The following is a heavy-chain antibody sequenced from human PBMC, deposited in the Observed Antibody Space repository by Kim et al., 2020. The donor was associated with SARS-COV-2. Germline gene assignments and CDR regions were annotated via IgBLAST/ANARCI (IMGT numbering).Heavy chain of an antibody. CDR2: ISYDGSNK. D-gene: IGHD3-3*01. Sequence: GGSLRLSCAASGFTFSSYGMHWVRQAPGKGLEWVAVISYDGSNKYYADSVKGRFTISRDNSKNTLYLQMNSLRAEDTAVYYCAKDLDDFWSGYWRVAYYYGMDVWGQGTTVTVSS. CDR3: AKDLDDFWSGYWRVAYYYGMDV. CDR1: GFTFSSYG. J-gene: IGHJ6*02. V-gene: IGHV3-30*18.